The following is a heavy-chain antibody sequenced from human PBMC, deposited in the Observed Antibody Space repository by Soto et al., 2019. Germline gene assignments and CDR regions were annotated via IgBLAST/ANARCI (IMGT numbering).Heavy chain of an antibody. CDR1: GYTFTGYY. CDR3: AVELELRVNYYYYGMDV. J-gene: IGHJ6*02. CDR2: INPNSGGT. Sequence: ASVKVSCKASGYTFTGYYMHCVRQAPGQGLEWMGWINPNSGGTNYAQKFQGRVTMTRDTSISTAYMELSRLRSDDTAVYYCAVELELRVNYYYYGMDVWGQGTTVTVSS. V-gene: IGHV1-2*02. D-gene: IGHD1-7*01.